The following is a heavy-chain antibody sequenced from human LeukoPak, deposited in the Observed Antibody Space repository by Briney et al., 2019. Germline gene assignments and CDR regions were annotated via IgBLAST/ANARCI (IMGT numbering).Heavy chain of an antibody. CDR2: IHPRDSDT. Sequence: GESLKISCKGSGYIFTTSWTGWVRQMPGKGLEWMGIIHPRDSDTRYRPSFQGQVTISADKSISTAYLQWSSLKASDTAMYYCARGIEAAAVTEFDYWGQGTLVTVSS. CDR1: GYIFTTSW. D-gene: IGHD6-13*01. V-gene: IGHV5-51*01. CDR3: ARGIEAAAVTEFDY. J-gene: IGHJ4*02.